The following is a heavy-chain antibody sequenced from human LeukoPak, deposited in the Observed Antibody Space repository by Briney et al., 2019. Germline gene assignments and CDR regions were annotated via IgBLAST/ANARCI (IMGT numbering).Heavy chain of an antibody. CDR3: AGDQDGTVWFDY. Sequence: ASVKVSCKASGYTFTGYYMHWVRQAPGQGLEWMGWINPNSGGTNYAQKFQGRVTMTRDTSISTAYMELSRLRSDDTAVYYCAGDQDGTVWFDYWGQGTLVTVSS. CDR2: INPNSGGT. V-gene: IGHV1-2*02. J-gene: IGHJ4*02. CDR1: GYTFTGYY. D-gene: IGHD3/OR15-3a*01.